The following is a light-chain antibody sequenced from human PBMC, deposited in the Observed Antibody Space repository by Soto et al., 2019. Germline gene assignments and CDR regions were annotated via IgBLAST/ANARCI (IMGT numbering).Light chain of an antibody. V-gene: IGKV1-5*03. CDR1: QSITDW. CDR2: KAS. Sequence: DIQMTQSPSTLSASVGDRVTITCRASQSITDWLAWCQQTPGKAPMFLIYKASNLEGGVPSRFSGSGSGTEFTLTISSVQPDDFATYYCQYWDDYSWTFGQGTKVEIK. J-gene: IGKJ1*01. CDR3: QYWDDYSWT.